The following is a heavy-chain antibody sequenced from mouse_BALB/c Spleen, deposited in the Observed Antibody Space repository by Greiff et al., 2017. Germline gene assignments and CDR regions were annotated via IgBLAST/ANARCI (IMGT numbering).Heavy chain of an antibody. V-gene: IGHV3-2*02. CDR1: GYSITSDYA. CDR3: ARKRDYHYFDY. Sequence: VQLKESGPGLVKPSQSLSLTCTVTGYSITSDYAWNWIRQFPGNKLEWMGYISYSGSTSYNPSLKSRISITRDTSKNQFFLQLNSVTTEDTATYYCARKRDYHYFDYWGQGTTLTVSS. D-gene: IGHD2-4*01. J-gene: IGHJ2*01. CDR2: ISYSGST.